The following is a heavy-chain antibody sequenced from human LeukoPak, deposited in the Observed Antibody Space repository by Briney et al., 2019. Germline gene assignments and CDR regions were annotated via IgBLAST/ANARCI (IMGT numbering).Heavy chain of an antibody. CDR1: GGSISSQY. J-gene: IGHJ4*02. V-gene: IGHV4-59*11. CDR2: SYYTGST. CDR3: ARGAWLVPFDY. Sequence: SETLSLTCTVSGGSISSQYWSWIRQPPGKGLEWIGYSYYTGSTNYNPSLKSRVTISVDTSKNQFSLKLSSVTAADTAVYYCARGAWLVPFDYWGQGTLVTVSS. D-gene: IGHD6-19*01.